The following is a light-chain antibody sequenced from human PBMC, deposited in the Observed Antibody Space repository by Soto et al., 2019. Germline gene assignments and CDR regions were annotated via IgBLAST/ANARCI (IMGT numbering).Light chain of an antibody. CDR3: QQYMSYS. CDR1: QSISSW. V-gene: IGKV1-5*03. J-gene: IGKJ1*01. Sequence: IQMTQSPSTLSASVGDRVTITCRASQSISSWLAWYQQKPGKAPKLLIYKASSLESGVPSRFSGSGSGTEFTLTISGLQPDDFATYYCQQYMSYSFGQGTKVDIK. CDR2: KAS.